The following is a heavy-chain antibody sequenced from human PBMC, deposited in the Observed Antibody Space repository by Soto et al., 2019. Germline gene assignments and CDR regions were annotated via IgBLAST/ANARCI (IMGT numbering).Heavy chain of an antibody. J-gene: IGHJ4*02. D-gene: IGHD2-15*01. CDR2: VFGNGAGTP. V-gene: IGHV4-4*07. CDR3: ARDLPPYGGRRSPPTGAFED. CDR1: GGSFTGDY. Sequence: QVQLQESGPGLVMSSETLSLTCSVSGGSFTGDYWSWIRQPAGKGLQWIGRVFGNGAGTPIYNSLLKSRARMSADPSKRQFSLTLTSVTAADTAVYYCARDLPPYGGRRSPPTGAFEDWGQGIMVTVSS.